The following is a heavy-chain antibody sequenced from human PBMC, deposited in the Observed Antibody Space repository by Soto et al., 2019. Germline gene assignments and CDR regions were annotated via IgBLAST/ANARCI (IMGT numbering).Heavy chain of an antibody. CDR3: ARGHTTFGFYYYGLDV. Sequence: QVQLQESGPGLVKPSQTLSLTCTVSGGSISSDRYFWSWVRQHPGKGLEWIAYILNSGSTYFNPSLTCRVPISVDTSTSQFSLNLISVTAADTAVYYCARGHTTFGFYYYGLDVWGQGTTVIVSS. V-gene: IGHV4-31*03. CDR2: ILNSGST. CDR1: GGSISSDRYF. D-gene: IGHD3-10*01. J-gene: IGHJ6*02.